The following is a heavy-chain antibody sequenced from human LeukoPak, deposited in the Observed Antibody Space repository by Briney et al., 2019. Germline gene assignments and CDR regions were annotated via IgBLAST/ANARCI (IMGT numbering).Heavy chain of an antibody. Sequence: ASVKVSCKASGYTFTCYYMHWVRQAPGQGLEWMGRINPNSGGTNYAQKFQGRVTMTRDTSISTAYMELSRLRSDDTAVYYCARERVVAATEGFDPWGQGALVTVSS. CDR1: GYTFTCYY. CDR2: INPNSGGT. J-gene: IGHJ5*02. D-gene: IGHD2-15*01. CDR3: ARERVVAATEGFDP. V-gene: IGHV1-2*06.